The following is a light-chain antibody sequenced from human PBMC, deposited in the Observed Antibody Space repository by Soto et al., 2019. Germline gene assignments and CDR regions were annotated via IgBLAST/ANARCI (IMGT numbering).Light chain of an antibody. CDR2: GAS. CDR3: QQYGSSPWT. J-gene: IGKJ1*01. Sequence: ETVLTQSPGTLSLSPGERATLSCRASQTIRSNYLAWYRQTPGQAPRLLIYGASNRATGIADRFSGSGSGTDFTLIISRLGPEDFALYYSQQYGSSPWTFGQGTKVEIK. CDR1: QTIRSNY. V-gene: IGKV3-20*01.